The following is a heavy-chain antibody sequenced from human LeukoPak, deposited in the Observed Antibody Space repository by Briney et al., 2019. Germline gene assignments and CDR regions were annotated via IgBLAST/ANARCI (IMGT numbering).Heavy chain of an antibody. Sequence: GALRLSCAASGFSVGGNYISWVRQVPGKGLEWVSMIYSDGSIFHADSVKGRFTMSRDNSRNTLDLQMNSLRVEDTAVYFCARDRRRLRGMNGDGDAFDIWGQGTMVTVSS. CDR1: GFSVGGNY. D-gene: IGHD1-1*01. CDR2: IYSDGSI. V-gene: IGHV3-53*01. CDR3: ARDRRRLRGMNGDGDAFDI. J-gene: IGHJ3*02.